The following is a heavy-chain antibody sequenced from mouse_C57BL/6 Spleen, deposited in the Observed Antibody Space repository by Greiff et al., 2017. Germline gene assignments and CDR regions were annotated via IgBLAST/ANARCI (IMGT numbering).Heavy chain of an antibody. CDR1: GYTFTSYW. V-gene: IGHV1-7*01. J-gene: IGHJ3*01. CDR3: ARAGDYDGWFAY. Sequence: QVQLKQSGAELAKPGASVKLSCKASGYTFTSYWMHWVKQRPGQGLEWIGYINPSSGYTKYTQKFKDKATLTADKSSITAYLQLISLTYEDSAVYYCARAGDYDGWFAYWGQGTLVTVSA. CDR2: INPSSGYT. D-gene: IGHD2-4*01.